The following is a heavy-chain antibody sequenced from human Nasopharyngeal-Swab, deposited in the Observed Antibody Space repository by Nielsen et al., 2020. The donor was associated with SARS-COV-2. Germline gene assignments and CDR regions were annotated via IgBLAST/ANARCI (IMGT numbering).Heavy chain of an antibody. V-gene: IGHV3-74*01. J-gene: IGHJ4*02. Sequence: GESLKISCAASGLTFSGHWMHWVRQAPGRGLVWVSRINGDGSTISYAESVRGRFTISRDNSKNSLYLQMNSLRTEDTALYYCCETDYWGQGTLVTVSS. CDR3: CETDY. CDR2: INGDGSTI. CDR1: GLTFSGHW.